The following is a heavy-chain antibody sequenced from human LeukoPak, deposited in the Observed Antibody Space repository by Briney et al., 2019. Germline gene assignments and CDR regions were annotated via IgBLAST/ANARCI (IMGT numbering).Heavy chain of an antibody. CDR2: IYYSGST. D-gene: IGHD1-26*01. J-gene: IGHJ5*02. V-gene: IGHV4-30-4*01. CDR1: GGSISSGDYY. CDR3: ARRSGSQGWFDP. Sequence: SETLSLTCTVSGGSISSGDYYWSWIRQPPGKGLEWIGYIYYSGSTYYNPSLKSRVTISVDTSKNQFSLKLSSVTAADTAVYYCARRSGSQGWFDPWGQGTLVTVSS.